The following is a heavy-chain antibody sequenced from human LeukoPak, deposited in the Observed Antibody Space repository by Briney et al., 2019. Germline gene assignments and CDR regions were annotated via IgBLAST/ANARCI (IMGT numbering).Heavy chain of an antibody. V-gene: IGHV1-58*01. D-gene: IGHD3-9*01. CDR2: IVVGSGNT. CDR1: GLTFTSSA. J-gene: IGHJ4*02. CDR3: AAARYYDILTGYYTPGLDY. Sequence: SVKVSCKASGLTFTSSAVQWVRQARGQRLEWIGWIVVGSGNTNYAQKFQERVTITRDMSTSTAYMELSSLRSEDTAVYYCAAARYYDILTGYYTPGLDYWGQGTLVTVSS.